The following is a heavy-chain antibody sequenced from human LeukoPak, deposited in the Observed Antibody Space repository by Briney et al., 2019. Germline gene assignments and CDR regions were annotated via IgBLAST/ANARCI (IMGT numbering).Heavy chain of an antibody. Sequence: PGGSLRLSCAASGFTFSSYSMNWVRQAPGKGLEWVSAISGSGGSTYYADSVKGRFTISRDNSKNTLYLQMNSLRAEDTAVYYCAKDLHRGYSNGNYYYYGMDVWGQGTTVTVSS. CDR1: GFTFSSYS. D-gene: IGHD5-18*01. CDR2: ISGSGGST. J-gene: IGHJ6*02. V-gene: IGHV3-23*01. CDR3: AKDLHRGYSNGNYYYYGMDV.